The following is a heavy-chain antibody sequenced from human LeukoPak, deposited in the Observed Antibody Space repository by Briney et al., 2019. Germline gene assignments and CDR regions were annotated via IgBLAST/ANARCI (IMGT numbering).Heavy chain of an antibody. V-gene: IGHV4-34*01. CDR2: INHSGST. CDR1: GGSFSGYY. D-gene: IGHD2-15*01. J-gene: IGHJ5*02. CDR3: ARGLEYQLLPLNWFDT. Sequence: PSETLSLTCAVYGGSFSGYYWSWIRQPPGKGLEWIGEINHSGSTNYNPSLKSRVTISVDTSKNQFSLKLSSVTAADTAVYYCARGLEYQLLPLNWFDTWGQGTLVTVSS.